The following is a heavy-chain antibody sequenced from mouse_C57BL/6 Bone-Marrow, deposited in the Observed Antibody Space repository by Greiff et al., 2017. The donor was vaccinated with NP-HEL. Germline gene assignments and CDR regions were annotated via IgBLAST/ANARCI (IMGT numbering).Heavy chain of an antibody. V-gene: IGHV5-4*01. Sequence: EVQLQESGGGLVKPGGSLKLSCAASGFTFSSYAMSWVRQTPEKRLEWVATISDGGSYTYYPDNVKGRFTISRDNAKNNLYLQMSHLKSEDTAMYYCARDRGDGLDYWGQGTTLTVSS. J-gene: IGHJ2*01. CDR3: ARDRGDGLDY. CDR1: GFTFSSYA. CDR2: ISDGGSYT.